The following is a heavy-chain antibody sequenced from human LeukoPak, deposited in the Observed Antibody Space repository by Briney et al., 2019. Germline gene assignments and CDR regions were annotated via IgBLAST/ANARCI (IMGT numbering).Heavy chain of an antibody. J-gene: IGHJ4*02. V-gene: IGHV4-59*01. CDR1: SGSISGYY. CDR2: IFYNGNT. D-gene: IGHD3-9*01. CDR3: ARGASDYDILTGYIPAPFDY. Sequence: PSETLSLTCTVSSGSISGYYWSWLRQPPGKGLECIGYIFYNGNTNYNPSLKSRVTISVDTSKNQFSLKLSSVTAADTAVYYCARGASDYDILTGYIPAPFDYWGQGTLVTVSS.